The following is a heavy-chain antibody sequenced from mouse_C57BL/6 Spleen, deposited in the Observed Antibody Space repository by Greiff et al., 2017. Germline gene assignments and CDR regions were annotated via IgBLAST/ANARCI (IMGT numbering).Heavy chain of an antibody. V-gene: IGHV1-61*01. D-gene: IGHD3-2*02. CDR1: GYTFTSYW. J-gene: IGHJ4*01. CDR2: IYPSDSET. CDR3: ARPPAQAYYYAMDY. Sequence: QVQLKQPGAELVRPGSSVKLSCKASGYTFTSYWMDWVKQRPGQGLEWIGNIYPSDSETHYNQKFKDKATLTVDKSSSTAYMQLSSLTSEDSAVYYCARPPAQAYYYAMDYWGQGTSVTVSS.